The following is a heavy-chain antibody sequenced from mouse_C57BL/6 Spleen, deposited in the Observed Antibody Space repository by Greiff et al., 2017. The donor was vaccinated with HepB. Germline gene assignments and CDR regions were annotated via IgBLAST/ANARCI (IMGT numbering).Heavy chain of an antibody. Sequence: EVQVVESGGDLVKPGGSLELSCAASGFTFSSYGMSWVRQTPDKRLEWVATISSGGSYTYYPDSVKGRFTISRDNAKNTLYLQMSSLKSEDTAMYYCARRYGSSFYWYFDVWGTGTTVTVSS. J-gene: IGHJ1*03. D-gene: IGHD1-1*01. CDR1: GFTFSSYG. CDR3: ARRYGSSFYWYFDV. CDR2: ISSGGSYT. V-gene: IGHV5-6*01.